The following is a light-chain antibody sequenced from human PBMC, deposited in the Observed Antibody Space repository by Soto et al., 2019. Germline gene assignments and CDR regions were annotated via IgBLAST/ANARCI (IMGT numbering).Light chain of an antibody. CDR2: GAS. V-gene: IGKV3-20*01. Sequence: EIVMTQSPATLSVSPGERATLSCRASQSVSSKLAWYQQKPGQAPRLLIYGASTRATGIPDRFSGSGSGTDFTLTISRLEPEDFAVYYCQQYGSSPLTFGRGTKVDIK. CDR3: QQYGSSPLT. CDR1: QSVSSK. J-gene: IGKJ4*01.